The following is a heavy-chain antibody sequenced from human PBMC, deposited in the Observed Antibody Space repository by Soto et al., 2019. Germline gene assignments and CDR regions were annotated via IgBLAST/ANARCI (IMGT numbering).Heavy chain of an antibody. V-gene: IGHV4-39*01. CDR3: ATGPRADY. Sequence: SETLSLTCTVSGGSISSSSYYWGWIRQPPGKGLEWIGSIYYSGSTYYNPSLKSRVTISVDTSKNQFSLKLSSVTAADTAVYHCATGPRADYWGQGTLVTVSS. J-gene: IGHJ4*02. CDR2: IYYSGST. CDR1: GGSISSSSYY.